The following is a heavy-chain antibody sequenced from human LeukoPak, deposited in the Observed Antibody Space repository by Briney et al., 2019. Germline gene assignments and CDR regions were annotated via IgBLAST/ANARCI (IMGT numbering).Heavy chain of an antibody. J-gene: IGHJ6*02. CDR2: IIPILGIA. D-gene: IGHD2-15*01. Sequence: AASVKISCKASGGTFGSYAISWVRQAPGQGIEWIGRIIPILGIANHAQKFQGRVTITADKSTSTAYMEPSSLRSEDTAVYYCARAPLRCSGGSCYTYGMDVWGQGTTVTVSS. CDR1: GGTFGSYA. V-gene: IGHV1-69*04. CDR3: ARAPLRCSGGSCYTYGMDV.